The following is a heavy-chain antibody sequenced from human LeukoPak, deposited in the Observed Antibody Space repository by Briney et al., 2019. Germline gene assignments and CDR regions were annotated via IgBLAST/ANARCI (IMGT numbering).Heavy chain of an antibody. D-gene: IGHD4-17*01. CDR2: IKQDGSEK. CDR1: GFTFTNYW. V-gene: IGHV3-7*01. J-gene: IGHJ4*02. CDR3: AREPSGDPSDY. Sequence: GGSLRLSCAASGFTFTNYWMRWVRQAPGKVLEWVANIKQDGSEKHYVDSVKGRLTISRDNAKNTLYLQMNSLRAEDTAVYYCAREPSGDPSDYWGQGTLVTVSS.